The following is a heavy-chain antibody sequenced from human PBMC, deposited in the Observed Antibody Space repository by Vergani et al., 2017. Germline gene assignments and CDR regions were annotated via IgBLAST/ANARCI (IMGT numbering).Heavy chain of an antibody. V-gene: IGHV1-3*01. CDR1: GYTFTSYA. CDR2: INAGNGNT. J-gene: IGHJ4*02. D-gene: IGHD6-19*01. CDR3: AREDSSGWYGGDY. Sequence: QVQLVQSGAEVKKPGASVKVSCKASGYTFTSYAMHWVRQAPGQRLEWMGWINAGNGNTKYSQKFQGRVTITRDTSASTAYMELRSLRSDDTAVYYCAREDSSGWYGGDYWGQGTLVTVSS.